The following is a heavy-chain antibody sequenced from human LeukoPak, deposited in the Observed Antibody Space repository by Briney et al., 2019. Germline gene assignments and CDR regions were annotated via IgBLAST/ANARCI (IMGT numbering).Heavy chain of an antibody. D-gene: IGHD3-10*01. V-gene: IGHV4-34*03. CDR1: GGSFSGYY. CDR2: LKHSGSI. J-gene: IGHJ4*02. Sequence: TSETLSLTSAVYGGSFSGYYWSWMPHPPGKGLEWRGELKHSGSINYNPSLKSRATITVTTTNTQFSLILTSVTAAVAAVLFWRGGSTFIRGAADYWGQGTLVTVSS. CDR3: RGGSTFIRGAADY.